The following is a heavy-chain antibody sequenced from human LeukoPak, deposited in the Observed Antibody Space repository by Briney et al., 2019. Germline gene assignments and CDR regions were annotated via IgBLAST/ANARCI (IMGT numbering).Heavy chain of an antibody. D-gene: IGHD5-24*01. V-gene: IGHV3-23*01. J-gene: IGHJ4*02. CDR3: ANRDAYNYGGDY. CDR2: ISGSGDST. CDR1: GFTFSSYA. Sequence: GGSLRLSCAASGFTFSSYAMSWVRQAPGKGLEWVSAISGSGDSTYYADSERGRFTISRDNSKNTLYLQMNSLGAEDTAVYYCANRDAYNYGGDYWGQGTLVTVSS.